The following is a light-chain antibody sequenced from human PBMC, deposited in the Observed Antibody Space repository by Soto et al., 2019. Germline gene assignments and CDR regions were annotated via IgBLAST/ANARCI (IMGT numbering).Light chain of an antibody. Sequence: EIVLTQSPATLSVSPGQRATLSCRASQYIGSNLAWYQQKPGQAPRLLIYGASTRATGIPARFSGSGSGTEFTLTISSLQSEDVAVYYCEQYNNWPITFGQGTLLEIK. V-gene: IGKV3-15*01. J-gene: IGKJ5*01. CDR3: EQYNNWPIT. CDR1: QYIGSN. CDR2: GAS.